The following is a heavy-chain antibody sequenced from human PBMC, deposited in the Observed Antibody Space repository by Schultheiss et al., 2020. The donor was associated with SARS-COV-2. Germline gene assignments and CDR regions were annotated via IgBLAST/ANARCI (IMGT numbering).Heavy chain of an antibody. CDR1: GFTVSSNY. V-gene: IGHV3-48*02. CDR2: ISSSSSTI. J-gene: IGHJ4*02. CDR3: ARARTGPRYNWNYGTYFDY. Sequence: GGSLRLSCAASGFTVSSNYMSWVRQAPGKGLEWVSYISSSSSTIYYADSVKGRFTISRDNAKNSLYLQMNSLRDEDTAVYYCARARTGPRYNWNYGTYFDYWGQGTLVTGSS. D-gene: IGHD1-7*01.